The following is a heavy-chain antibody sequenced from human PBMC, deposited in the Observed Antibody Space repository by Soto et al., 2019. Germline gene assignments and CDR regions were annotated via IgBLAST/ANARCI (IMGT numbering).Heavy chain of an antibody. J-gene: IGHJ4*02. CDR2: IFYSGST. D-gene: IGHD3-10*01. CDR1: SSSITDGGDFY. V-gene: IGHV4-30-4*01. CDR3: ARGRFGEIHDY. Sequence: SETLSLTCTVSSSSITDGGDFYWSWLRQPPGKGLEWIGYIFYSGSTHYNAALKRRLAISVDTSKNQFSLNLFSVTAADTAVYYCARGRFGEIHDYWGPGSLVTVSS.